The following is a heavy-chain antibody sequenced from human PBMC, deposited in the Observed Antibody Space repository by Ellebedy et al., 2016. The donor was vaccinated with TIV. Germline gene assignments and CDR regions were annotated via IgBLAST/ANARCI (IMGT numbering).Heavy chain of an antibody. CDR3: ARGSSSRGYFDS. Sequence: GGSLRLXXAASGFTFSYYSMHWVRQAPGKGLEWVAVISHDGSNKYHAESVKGRFTISRDDSKNTLYLQMNTSRTEDTALYFCARGSSSRGYFDSWGQGTLVTVSS. V-gene: IGHV3-30-3*01. D-gene: IGHD6-13*01. CDR1: GFTFSYYS. CDR2: ISHDGSNK. J-gene: IGHJ4*02.